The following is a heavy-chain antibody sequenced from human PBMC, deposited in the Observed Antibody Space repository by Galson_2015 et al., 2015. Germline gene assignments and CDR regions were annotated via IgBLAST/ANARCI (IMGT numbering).Heavy chain of an antibody. V-gene: IGHV3-33*01. CDR2: IWYDGSNK. D-gene: IGHD4-17*01. CDR3: ARDRDGDHYFDY. J-gene: IGHJ4*02. CDR1: GFTFSSYG. Sequence: SLRLSYAASGFTFSSYGMHWVRQAPGKGLEWVAVIWYDGSNKLYADSVKGRFTISRDNSKNTLYLQMNSLRAEDTAVYYCARDRDGDHYFDYWGQGTPVTVSS.